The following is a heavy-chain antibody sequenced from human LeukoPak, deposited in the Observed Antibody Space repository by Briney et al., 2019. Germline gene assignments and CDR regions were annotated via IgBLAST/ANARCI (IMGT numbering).Heavy chain of an antibody. CDR2: ISGSGGST. CDR3: AKFGGKFLHPSRLNPAVPGYPSSEYYFDY. V-gene: IGHV3-23*01. J-gene: IGHJ4*02. Sequence: GGSLRLSCAASGFTFSSYAMSWVRQAPGKGLEWVSAISGSGGSTYYADSVKGRFTISRDNSKNTLYLQMNSLRAEDTAVYYCAKFGGKFLHPSRLNPAVPGYPSSEYYFDYWGQGTLVTVSS. D-gene: IGHD2-2*01. CDR1: GFTFSSYA.